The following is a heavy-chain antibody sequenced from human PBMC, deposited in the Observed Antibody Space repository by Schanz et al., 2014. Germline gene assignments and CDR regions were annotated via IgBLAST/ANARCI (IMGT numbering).Heavy chain of an antibody. D-gene: IGHD3-9*01. J-gene: IGHJ3*01. CDR2: VSTFEDKT. Sequence: QVQLVQSAPEVKKPGASVKVSCKASGYSFTTYGLNWVRQAPGQGPEWMGWVSTFEDKTDYARNFQARLIMTTDTSTTAVYMELTGLRSDDTTVYYCARETTIITGGAFDVWGQGTMVTVSS. V-gene: IGHV1-18*01. CDR1: GYSFTTYG. CDR3: ARETTIITGGAFDV.